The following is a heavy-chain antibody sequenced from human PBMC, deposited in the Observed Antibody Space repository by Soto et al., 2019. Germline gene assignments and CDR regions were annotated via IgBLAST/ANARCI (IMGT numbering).Heavy chain of an antibody. V-gene: IGHV3-11*01. Sequence: QVQLVESGGGLVKPGGSLRLSCAASGFPFSDYYMSWIRQAPGTGLEWVSYISSSGSTIYYADSVKGRFTISRDNAKNSLYLQMNSLRAEDTAVYYCASAANWGWRAFDIWGQGTMVTVSS. CDR3: ASAANWGWRAFDI. CDR2: ISSSGSTI. J-gene: IGHJ3*02. CDR1: GFPFSDYY. D-gene: IGHD7-27*01.